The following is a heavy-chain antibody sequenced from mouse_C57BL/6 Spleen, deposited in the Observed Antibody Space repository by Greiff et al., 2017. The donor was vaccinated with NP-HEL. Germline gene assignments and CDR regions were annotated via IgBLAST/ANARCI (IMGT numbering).Heavy chain of an antibody. Sequence: QVQLQQPGAELVMPGASVKLSCKASGYTFTSYWMHWVKQRPGQGLEWIGEIDPSDSYTNYNQKFKGKSTLTVDKSSSTAYMQLSSLTSEDSAVYYCARKGVYGAMDYWGQGTSVTVSS. D-gene: IGHD1-1*02. J-gene: IGHJ4*01. CDR2: IDPSDSYT. CDR3: ARKGVYGAMDY. CDR1: GYTFTSYW. V-gene: IGHV1-69*01.